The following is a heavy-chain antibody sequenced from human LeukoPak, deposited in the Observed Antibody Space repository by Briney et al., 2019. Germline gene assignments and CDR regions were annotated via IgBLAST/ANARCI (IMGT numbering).Heavy chain of an antibody. V-gene: IGHV1-46*01. CDR2: INPSGGST. D-gene: IGHD1-26*01. Sequence: GASVKVSCKASGYTFTSYYMHWVRQAPGQGLEWLGIINPSGGSTSYAQKFQGRVTMTRDMSTSTVYRELSSLRSEDTAVYYCARDHSTDHSGSYLINYYYYMDVWGKGTTVTVSS. CDR1: GYTFTSYY. J-gene: IGHJ6*03. CDR3: ARDHSTDHSGSYLINYYYYMDV.